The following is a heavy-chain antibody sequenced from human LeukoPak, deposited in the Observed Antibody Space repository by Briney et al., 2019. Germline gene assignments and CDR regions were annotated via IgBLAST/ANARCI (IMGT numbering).Heavy chain of an antibody. CDR2: IYHSGST. CDR1: GGSISSSNW. Sequence: SGTLSLTCAVSGGSISSSNWWSWIRQPPGKGLEWIGEIYHSGSTNYNPSLKSRVTISVDKSKNQFSLKLSSVTAADTAVYYCARSLYGSNWSHFNFWGQGTLVTVSS. J-gene: IGHJ4*02. D-gene: IGHD4-11*01. CDR3: ARSLYGSNWSHFNF. V-gene: IGHV4-4*02.